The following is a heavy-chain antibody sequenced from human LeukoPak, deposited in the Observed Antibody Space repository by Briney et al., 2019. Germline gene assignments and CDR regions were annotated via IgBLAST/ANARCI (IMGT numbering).Heavy chain of an antibody. CDR1: GFTFRNYA. Sequence: GGSLRLSXAASGFTFRNYAMNWVRQAPGKGLEWVSAISSSAASIYYADSVKGRFTISRDNSKNTLWLQMNSLRDEDTAVYYCAKSQPSAISWFDPWGQGTLVTVSS. J-gene: IGHJ5*02. CDR3: AKSQPSAISWFDP. D-gene: IGHD2-2*02. V-gene: IGHV3-23*01. CDR2: ISSSAASI.